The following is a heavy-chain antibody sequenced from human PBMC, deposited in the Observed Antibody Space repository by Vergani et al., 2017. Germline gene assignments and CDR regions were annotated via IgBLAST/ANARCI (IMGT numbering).Heavy chain of an antibody. CDR1: GGSISSGGYS. D-gene: IGHD5-18*01. CDR2: IYHSGST. V-gene: IGHV4-30-2*01. CDR3: ASGYSYNWFDP. J-gene: IGHJ5*02. Sequence: QVQLQESGPGLVKPSETLSLTCAVSGGSISSGGYSWRWIRQPPGKGLEWIGYIYHSGSTYYNPSLKSRVTISVDRSKNQFSLKLSSVTAADTAVYYGASGYSYNWFDPWGQGTLVTVSS.